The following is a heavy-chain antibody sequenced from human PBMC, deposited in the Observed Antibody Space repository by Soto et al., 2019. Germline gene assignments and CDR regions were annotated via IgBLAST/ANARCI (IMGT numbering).Heavy chain of an antibody. CDR1: GFTFSSYW. D-gene: IGHD2-2*01. Sequence: EVQLVESGGGLVQPGGSLRLSCAASGFTFSSYWMSWVRQAPGKGLEWVANIKQDGSEKYYVDSVKGRFTISRDNAKNSLYLKMNSLRAEDTAVYYCARAQSSDIVVVPAANDYWGQGTLVTVSS. V-gene: IGHV3-7*01. J-gene: IGHJ4*02. CDR2: IKQDGSEK. CDR3: ARAQSSDIVVVPAANDY.